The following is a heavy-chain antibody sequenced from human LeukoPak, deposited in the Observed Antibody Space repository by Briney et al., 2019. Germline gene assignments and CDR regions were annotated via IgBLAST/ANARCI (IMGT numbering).Heavy chain of an antibody. D-gene: IGHD1-26*01. CDR3: GKDRRYSGSYSPDY. Sequence: GGALRLSCAASGCTFSNYAMSLGRHAPAKGVECVSAISGSGGRTYYADPVKGRFTISRDNSTNTLSLQMNSLRAADTAVYYCGKDRRYSGSYSPDYWGQGTLVTVSS. V-gene: IGHV3-23*01. CDR1: GCTFSNYA. CDR2: ISGSGGRT. J-gene: IGHJ4*02.